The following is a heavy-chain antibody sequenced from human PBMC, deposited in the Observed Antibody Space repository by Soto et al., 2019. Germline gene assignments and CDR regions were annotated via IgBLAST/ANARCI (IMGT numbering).Heavy chain of an antibody. J-gene: IGHJ4*02. CDR1: GGFIRSCC. D-gene: IGHD3-9*01. CDR3: ARHSPDFDWLSQFDY. Sequence: SQALPVTCTVSGGFIRSCCWIVIRQTPGKGLEWIGYIFYFGSTNYNPSLKSRVTLSIDTSKNQLSLKLSSVTAADTAVYYCARHSPDFDWLSQFDYWGQGTLVTVS. CDR2: IFYFGST. V-gene: IGHV4-59*08.